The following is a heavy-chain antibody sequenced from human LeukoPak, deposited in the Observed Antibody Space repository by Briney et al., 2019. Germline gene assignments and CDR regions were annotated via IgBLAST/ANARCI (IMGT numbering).Heavy chain of an antibody. CDR2: IYYSGST. CDR1: GGSISSYY. CDR3: ARETMVQGTDY. Sequence: SETLSLTCTVSGGSISSYYWSWIRQPPGKGLEWIGYIYYSGSTNYNPSLKSRVTISVDTSKNQFSLKLSSVTAADTAVYYCARETMVQGTDYWGQGTLVTVSS. V-gene: IGHV4-59*01. D-gene: IGHD3-10*01. J-gene: IGHJ4*02.